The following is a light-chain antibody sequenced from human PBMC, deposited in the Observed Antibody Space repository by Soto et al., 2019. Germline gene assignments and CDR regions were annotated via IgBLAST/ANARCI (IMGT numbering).Light chain of an antibody. Sequence: QSVLTQPASVSGAPGQSITISCPGTSMDLGSDHYVSLAQQHPGKATKLMIYELSNRPSGVSSRFSGSKSGKAASLTISGLQAEDEADYYCCSYAGSDIPYVFGTGSKVTGL. CDR2: ELS. CDR1: SMDLGSDHY. J-gene: IGLJ1*01. CDR3: CSYAGSDIPYV. V-gene: IGLV2-14*01.